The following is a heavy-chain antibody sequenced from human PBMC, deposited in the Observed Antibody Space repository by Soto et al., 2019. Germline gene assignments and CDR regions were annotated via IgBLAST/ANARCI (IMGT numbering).Heavy chain of an antibody. CDR1: GFTVSSNY. V-gene: IGHV3-66*01. CDR2: IHSGGST. CDR3: ARGPRYYYYGMDV. J-gene: IGHJ6*02. Sequence: EVQLVESGGGLVQPGGSLRLSCAASGFTVSSNYMSWVRQPPGQGLEWVSVIHSGGSTDYADSVKARSTISRDKSKNTRYLQMSRLTAEDTAVYYCARGPRYYYYGMDVWGQGPTVTVSS.